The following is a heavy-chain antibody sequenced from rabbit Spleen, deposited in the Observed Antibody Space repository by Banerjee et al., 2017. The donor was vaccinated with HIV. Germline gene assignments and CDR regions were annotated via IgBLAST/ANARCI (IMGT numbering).Heavy chain of an antibody. J-gene: IGHJ6*01. Sequence: QEQLEESAGGLVQPGGSLKLNRKASGFPFSNKAVMCWVRQAPGKGLEWIACINAITGKAVYASWAKGRFTSSTTSSTTVTLQMTSLTVADTATYFCARDAGSSFSSYDMDLWGPGTLVTVS. CDR3: ARDAGSSFSSYDMDL. CDR1: GFPFSNKAV. CDR2: INAITGKA. V-gene: IGHV1S45*01. D-gene: IGHD8-1*01.